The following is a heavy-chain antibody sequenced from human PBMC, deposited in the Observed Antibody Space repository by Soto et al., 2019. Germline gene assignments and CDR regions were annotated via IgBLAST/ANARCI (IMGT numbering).Heavy chain of an antibody. J-gene: IGHJ3*01. Sequence: PGGSLRLSCAVSGFTFSSYAMSWVRQAPGKGLEWVSAISGSGGNTFYADSVKGRFTISRANSINTLYLQMNSLRTEDPAVYYCAHPRGFGVFDAYDFWGQGTMVTVSS. CDR1: GFTFSSYA. CDR3: AHPRGFGVFDAYDF. V-gene: IGHV3-23*01. CDR2: ISGSGGNT. D-gene: IGHD3-10*01.